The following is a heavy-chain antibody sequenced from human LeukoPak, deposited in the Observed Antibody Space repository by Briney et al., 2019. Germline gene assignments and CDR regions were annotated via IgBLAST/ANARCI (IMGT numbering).Heavy chain of an antibody. CDR2: INPNSGGT. CDR1: GYTFTGYY. J-gene: IGHJ6*02. D-gene: IGHD3-16*01. V-gene: IGHV1-2*02. CDR3: ARVRSPVSYYYGMDV. Sequence: ASVKVSCKASGYTFTGYYMHWGRQAPGQGLEWMGWINPNSGGTNCAQKFQGRVTMTRDTSISTAYMELSRLTSDDTAVYYCARVRSPVSYYYGMDVWGQGTTVTVSS.